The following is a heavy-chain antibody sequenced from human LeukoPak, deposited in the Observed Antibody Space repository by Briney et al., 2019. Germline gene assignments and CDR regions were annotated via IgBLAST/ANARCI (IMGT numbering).Heavy chain of an antibody. CDR3: ARGPFSSRRYYYYYYMDV. Sequence: SVKVSCKASGGTFSSYAISWERQSPGQGLEWMGGIIPIFGTANYAQKFQGRVTITTDESTSKAYMELSSLRSEDTAVYYCARGPFSSRRYYYYYYMDVWGKGTTVTVSS. V-gene: IGHV1-69*05. D-gene: IGHD6-13*01. CDR2: IIPIFGTA. CDR1: GGTFSSYA. J-gene: IGHJ6*03.